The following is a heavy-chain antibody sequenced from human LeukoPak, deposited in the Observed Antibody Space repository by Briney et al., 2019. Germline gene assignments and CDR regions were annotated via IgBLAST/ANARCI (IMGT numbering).Heavy chain of an antibody. J-gene: IGHJ4*02. CDR1: GFTFSNAW. V-gene: IGHV3-15*01. D-gene: IGHD4-17*01. CDR2: IKSKTDGGTT. CDR3: TTWGHGDFVFDY. Sequence: GGSLRLSCAASGFTFSNAWMSWVRQAPGKGLEWVGRIKSKTDGGTTDYAAPVKGRFTISGDDSKNTLYLQMSSLKTEDTAVYYCTTWGHGDFVFDYWGQGTLVTVSS.